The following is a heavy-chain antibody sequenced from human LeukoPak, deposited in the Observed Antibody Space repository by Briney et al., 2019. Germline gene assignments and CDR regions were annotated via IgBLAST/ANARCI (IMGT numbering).Heavy chain of an antibody. CDR2: ISYSGNT. V-gene: IGHV4-59*08. J-gene: IGHJ4*02. CDR3: ARRREWLFNYFDY. Sequence: PSETLSLTCTVSGGSISSYYWSWIRQPPGKGLEWIGYISYSGNTNYNPSLKSRVTISVDTSKNQFSLKLSSVTAADTAVYYCARRREWLFNYFDYWGQGTLVTVSS. CDR1: GGSISSYY. D-gene: IGHD3-3*01.